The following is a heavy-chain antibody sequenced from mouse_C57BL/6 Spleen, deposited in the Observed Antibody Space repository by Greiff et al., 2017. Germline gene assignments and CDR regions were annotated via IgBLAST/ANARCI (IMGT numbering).Heavy chain of an antibody. D-gene: IGHD2-4*01. V-gene: IGHV6-6*01. CDR1: GFTFSDAW. Sequence: EVHLVKSGGGLVHPGGSMKLSCAASGFTFSDAWMGWVRQSPEKGLEWVAEIRNKANNHATYYAESVQGRFTISSDDSKSSVYLQMNSVRAEDTGIYYCTSYDYSYAMDYWGQGTSATVSS. CDR3: TSYDYSYAMDY. J-gene: IGHJ4*01. CDR2: IRNKANNHAT.